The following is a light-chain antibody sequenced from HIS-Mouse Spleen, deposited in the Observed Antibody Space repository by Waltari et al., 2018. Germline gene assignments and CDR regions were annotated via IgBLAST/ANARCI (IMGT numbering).Light chain of an antibody. Sequence: EIVLTQSPGTLSLSTGERATLSCRASQSVSSSYLAWYQQKPGQAPMLLIYGASSRATGIPDRFSGSGSGTDFTLTISRLEPEDFAVYYCQQYGSSPPWTFGQGTKVEIK. CDR2: GAS. CDR1: QSVSSSY. J-gene: IGKJ1*01. CDR3: QQYGSSPPWT. V-gene: IGKV3-20*01.